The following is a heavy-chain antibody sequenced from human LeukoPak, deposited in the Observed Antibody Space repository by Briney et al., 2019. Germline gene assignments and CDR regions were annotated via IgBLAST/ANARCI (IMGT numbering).Heavy chain of an antibody. CDR1: GCTFTTYE. CDR2: MNPNSGKT. J-gene: IGHJ4*02. D-gene: IGHD2-2*03. CDR3: ARWIKAGHYYFDY. V-gene: IGHV1-8*03. Sequence: GASVKVSCTASGCTFTTYEIHWVRQATGQGPEWMGWMNPNSGKTGFAQKFQGRITITRNTSINTAYMDLTSLISEDTAVYYCARWIKAGHYYFDYWGQGTLVTVSS.